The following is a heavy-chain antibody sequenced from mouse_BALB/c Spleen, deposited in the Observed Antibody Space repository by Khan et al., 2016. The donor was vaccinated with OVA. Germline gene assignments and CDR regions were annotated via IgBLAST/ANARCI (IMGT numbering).Heavy chain of an antibody. D-gene: IGHD1-1*01. V-gene: IGHV3-2*02. Sequence: EVQLQESGPGLVKPSQSLSLTCTVTGYSITSDYAWNWIRQFPGNKLEWMGFISYSGNTNYNPSLKSRISITRDTSKNQSFLQLNSVTTEDTATYYCARVYGGYFDYWGQGTTLTVSS. CDR1: GYSITSDYA. CDR2: ISYSGNT. CDR3: ARVYGGYFDY. J-gene: IGHJ2*01.